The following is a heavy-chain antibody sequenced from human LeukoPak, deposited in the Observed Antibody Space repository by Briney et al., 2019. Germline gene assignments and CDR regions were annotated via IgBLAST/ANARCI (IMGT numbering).Heavy chain of an antibody. CDR2: ISWNSGSI. CDR3: AKGKKITVAGLFDC. V-gene: IGHV3-9*01. CDR1: GFTFDDYA. J-gene: IGHJ4*02. Sequence: PGRSLRLSCAASGFTFDDYAMHWVRQVPGKGLEWISGISWNSGSIGYADSAKGRFTISRDNAKNSLYLHMNSLSAEDTALYYCAKGKKITVAGLFDCWGQGTLVTVSS. D-gene: IGHD6-19*01.